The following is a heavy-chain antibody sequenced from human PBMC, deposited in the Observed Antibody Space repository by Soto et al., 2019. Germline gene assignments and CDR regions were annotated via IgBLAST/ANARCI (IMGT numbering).Heavy chain of an antibody. D-gene: IGHD3-22*01. J-gene: IGHJ4*02. V-gene: IGHV3-23*01. CDR3: ARGPDPLDYYDSSGPLDY. Sequence: GGSLRLSCAASGFTFSSYAMSWVRQAPGKGLEWVSAISGSGGSTYYADSVKGRFTISRDNSKNTLYLPMNSLRAEDTAVYYCARGPDPLDYYDSSGPLDYWGQGTLVTVSS. CDR2: ISGSGGST. CDR1: GFTFSSYA.